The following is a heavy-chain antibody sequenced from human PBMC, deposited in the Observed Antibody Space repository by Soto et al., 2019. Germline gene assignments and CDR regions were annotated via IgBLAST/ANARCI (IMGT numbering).Heavy chain of an antibody. CDR2: ISGSGGST. CDR1: GFTFSSYA. CDR3: AKGAYYYDSSGSGGAFDI. V-gene: IGHV3-23*01. D-gene: IGHD3-22*01. Sequence: EVQLLESGGGLVQPGGSLRLSCAASGFTFSSYAMSWVRQAPGKGLEWVSAISGSGGSTYYADSVKGRFTISRDNSKNTLYLQRNSLRDEDTAVYYCAKGAYYYDSSGSGGAFDIWGQGTMVTVSS. J-gene: IGHJ3*02.